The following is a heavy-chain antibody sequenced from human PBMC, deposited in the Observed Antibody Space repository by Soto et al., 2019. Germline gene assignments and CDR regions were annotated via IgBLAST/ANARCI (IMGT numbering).Heavy chain of an antibody. J-gene: IGHJ6*02. CDR2: MYDRGST. V-gene: IGHV4-30-4*01. CDR1: GGSISSDYYY. Sequence: SETLSLTCTVSGGSISSDYYYWSWIRQPPGKGLEWIGHMYDRGSTFYNPSLESRVTISVDTSKNQFSLKLSSVTAADTAVYYCERLRGMDVWGQGTTVTVS. CDR3: ERLRGMDV.